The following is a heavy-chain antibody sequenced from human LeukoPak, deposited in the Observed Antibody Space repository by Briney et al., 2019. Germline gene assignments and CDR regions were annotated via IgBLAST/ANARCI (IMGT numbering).Heavy chain of an antibody. CDR1: GFTFSNFA. Sequence: GGSLRLSCAASGFTFSNFAMSWVRQAPGKGLEWVSAISGSGGNTYYADSVKGRFTISRDNSKNTLYLQMNSLRAEDTAVYYCARDQVLWFGELSGAFDIWGQGTMVTVSS. V-gene: IGHV3-23*01. CDR2: ISGSGGNT. D-gene: IGHD3-10*01. CDR3: ARDQVLWFGELSGAFDI. J-gene: IGHJ3*02.